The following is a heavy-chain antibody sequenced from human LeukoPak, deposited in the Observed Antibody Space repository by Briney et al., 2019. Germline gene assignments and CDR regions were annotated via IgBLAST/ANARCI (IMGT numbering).Heavy chain of an antibody. J-gene: IGHJ4*02. CDR3: ARASAAGWDY. D-gene: IGHD6-13*01. CDR2: IKQDGSEK. CDR1: GFTFNSYW. Sequence: GGSLRLSCAASGFTFNSYWMSWVRQAPGKGLEWVANIKQDGSEKYYVDSVKGRFTISRDNAKNSLYAQMNSLRAEDTAVYYCARASAAGWDYWGQGTLVTVSS. V-gene: IGHV3-7*01.